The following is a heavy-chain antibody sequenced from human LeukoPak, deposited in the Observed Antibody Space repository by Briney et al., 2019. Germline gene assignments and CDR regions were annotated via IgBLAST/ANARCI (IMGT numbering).Heavy chain of an antibody. CDR3: AREKVLEWSHRSWYYGMDV. J-gene: IGHJ6*02. CDR1: GYTFTSYG. CDR2: ISAYNGNT. Sequence: ASVTVSFKASGYTFTSYGISWVRQAPGQGLEWMGWISAYNGNTNYAQKLQGRVTMTTDTSTSTAYMELRSLRSDDTAVYYCAREKVLEWSHRSWYYGMDVWGQGTTVTVSS. D-gene: IGHD3-3*01. V-gene: IGHV1-18*01.